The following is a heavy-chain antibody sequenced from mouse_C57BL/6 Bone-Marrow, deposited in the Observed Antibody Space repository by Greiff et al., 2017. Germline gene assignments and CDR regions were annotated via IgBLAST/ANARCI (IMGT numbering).Heavy chain of an antibody. CDR1: GYTFTDYY. D-gene: IGHD2-3*01. J-gene: IGHJ4*01. Sequence: VQLQQSGPELVKPGASVKISCKASGYTFTDYYMNWVKQSHGKSLEWIGDINPNNGGTSYNQKFKGKATLTVDKSSSTAYMELRSLTSEDSAVYYGARGGWDYQDCMDYWGQGTSVTVSS. CDR2: INPNNGGT. V-gene: IGHV1-26*01. CDR3: ARGGWDYQDCMDY.